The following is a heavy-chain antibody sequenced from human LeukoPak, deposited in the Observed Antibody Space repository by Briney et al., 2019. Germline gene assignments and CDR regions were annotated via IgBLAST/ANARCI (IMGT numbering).Heavy chain of an antibody. D-gene: IGHD3-10*01. Sequence: GGSLRLSCAASGSTFDDYAMHWVRQAPGKGLECGSGIGWHSGSIGYADSARGRFTISRDNAKDSLYLQMNSLRAEDTALYYCAKGLSGLFEDDAFDIWGQGTMVTVSS. V-gene: IGHV3-9*01. CDR3: AKGLSGLFEDDAFDI. CDR2: IGWHSGSI. J-gene: IGHJ3*02. CDR1: GSTFDDYA.